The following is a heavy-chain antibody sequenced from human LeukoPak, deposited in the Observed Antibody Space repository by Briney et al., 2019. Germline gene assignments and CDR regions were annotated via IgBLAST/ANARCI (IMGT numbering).Heavy chain of an antibody. CDR3: ARHGGSHYYYYYMDV. V-gene: IGHV3-48*04. D-gene: IGHD2-15*01. CDR1: GFTFSSYS. Sequence: GGSLRLSCAASGFTFSSYSMNWVRQAPGKGLEWVSYISSSSSTIYYADSVKGRFTISRDNAKNSLYLQMNSLRAEDTAVYYCARHGGSHYYYYYMDVWGKGTTVTVSS. J-gene: IGHJ6*03. CDR2: ISSSSSTI.